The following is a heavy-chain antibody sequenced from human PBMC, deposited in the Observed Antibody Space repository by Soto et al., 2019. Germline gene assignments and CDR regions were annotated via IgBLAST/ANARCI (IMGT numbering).Heavy chain of an antibody. V-gene: IGHV1-69*06. CDR1: GGTISSYA. CDR2: IIPIFGTA. D-gene: IGHD4-17*01. J-gene: IGHJ5*02. CDR3: ARDRYGDYEEQGFDP. Sequence: QVQLVQSGAEVKKPGSSVKVSCKASGGTISSYAISWVRQAPGQGLEWMGGIIPIFGTANYAQKFQGRVTITADKSTSTAYMELSSLRAEDTAVYYCARDRYGDYEEQGFDPWGQGTLVTVSS.